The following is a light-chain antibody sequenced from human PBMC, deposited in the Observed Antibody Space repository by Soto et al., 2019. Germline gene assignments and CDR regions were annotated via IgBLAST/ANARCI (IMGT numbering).Light chain of an antibody. J-gene: IGKJ4*01. V-gene: IGKV3-11*01. Sequence: EIVLTQSPATLSLSPGERATFSCRASQSVSSYLAWYQQKPGQAPRLLIYDASNRATGIPARFSGSGSGTDLTLTISSLETEDFAVYYCQQRSNWPLTFGGGTKVEIK. CDR2: DAS. CDR1: QSVSSY. CDR3: QQRSNWPLT.